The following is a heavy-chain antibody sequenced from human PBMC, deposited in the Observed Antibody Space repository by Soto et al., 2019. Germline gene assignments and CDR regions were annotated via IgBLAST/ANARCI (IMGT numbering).Heavy chain of an antibody. Sequence: GASVKVSCKTSGATFSSYAITWVRQAPGQGLEWMGWISAYNGNTNYAQKLQGRVTMTTDTSTSTAYMELRSLRSDDTAVYYCASSGGFCDHYYYGMDVWGQGTTVTVSS. D-gene: IGHD3-16*01. CDR2: ISAYNGNT. CDR1: GATFSSYA. V-gene: IGHV1-18*01. CDR3: ASSGGFCDHYYYGMDV. J-gene: IGHJ6*02.